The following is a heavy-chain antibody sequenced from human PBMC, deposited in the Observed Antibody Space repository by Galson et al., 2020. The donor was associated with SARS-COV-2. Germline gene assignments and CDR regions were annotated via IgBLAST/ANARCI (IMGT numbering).Heavy chain of an antibody. J-gene: IGHJ6*01. CDR3: ARGEFLEFYYYGM. Sequence: SETLSLTCTVSGASIRSGRYHWSWIRQPAGKGLESIGRIYTSGNTNYNPSLKSRVTISLDTSKNQFSLRLRSVTAADTAVYYCARGEFLEFYYYGM. V-gene: IGHV4-61*02. D-gene: IGHD3-3*01. CDR2: IYTSGNT. CDR1: GASIRSGRYH.